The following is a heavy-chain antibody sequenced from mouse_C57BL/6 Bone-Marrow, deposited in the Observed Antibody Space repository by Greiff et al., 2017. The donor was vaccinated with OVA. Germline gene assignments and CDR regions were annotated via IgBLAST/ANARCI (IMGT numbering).Heavy chain of an antibody. V-gene: IGHV1-64*01. Sequence: QVQLQQPGAELVKPGASVKLSCKASGYTFTSYWMHWVKQRPGQGLEWIGMIHPNSGSTNYNEKFKSKATLTVDKSSSTAYMQLSSLTSEDSAVYYCARCPYYYGSRYFDVWGTGTTVTVSS. D-gene: IGHD1-1*01. J-gene: IGHJ1*03. CDR3: ARCPYYYGSRYFDV. CDR2: IHPNSGST. CDR1: GYTFTSYW.